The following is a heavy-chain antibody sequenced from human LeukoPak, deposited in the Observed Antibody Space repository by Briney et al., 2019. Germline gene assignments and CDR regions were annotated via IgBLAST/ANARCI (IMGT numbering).Heavy chain of an antibody. CDR1: GGSFSGYY. Sequence: SETLSLTCAVYGGSFSGYYWSWIRQPPGKGLERMGEINHSGSTNYNPSLKSRVTISVDTSKNQFSLKLSSVTAADTAVYYCATGPRPQLISRKYLQHWGQGTLVTVSS. CDR3: ATGPRPQLISRKYLQH. CDR2: INHSGST. V-gene: IGHV4-34*01. J-gene: IGHJ1*01. D-gene: IGHD2-2*01.